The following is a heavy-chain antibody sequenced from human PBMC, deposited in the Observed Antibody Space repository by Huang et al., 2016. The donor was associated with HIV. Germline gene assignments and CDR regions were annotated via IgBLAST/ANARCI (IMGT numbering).Heavy chain of an antibody. CDR2: ITFDGKNK. CDR1: GFTFRGYG. J-gene: IGHJ4*02. D-gene: IGHD1-1*01. Sequence: QVHLVESGGGVVQPGRSLRLSFAASGFTFRGYGMHWVRRAPGKGVGWVAGITFDGKNKYYADSVRGRFTVSRDKSQNTVSLQMNALRAEDTAVYYCAKDNDLYYFDYWGQGTLVTVSS. V-gene: IGHV3-30*18. CDR3: AKDNDLYYFDY.